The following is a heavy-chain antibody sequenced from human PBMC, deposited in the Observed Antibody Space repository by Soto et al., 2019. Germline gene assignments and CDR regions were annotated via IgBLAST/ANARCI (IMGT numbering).Heavy chain of an antibody. CDR2: INAGNGNT. J-gene: IGHJ4*02. CDR3: ARAPGGPGIAEY. D-gene: IGHD6-13*01. Sequence: QVQLVQSGAEEKKPGASVKVSCKASGYTFTSYAMDWVRQAPGQRLERMGWINAGNGNTKYSQKFQGRVTITRDTSASTAYMELSSLRSEDTAVYYCARAPGGPGIAEYWGQGTLVTVSS. V-gene: IGHV1-3*05. CDR1: GYTFTSYA.